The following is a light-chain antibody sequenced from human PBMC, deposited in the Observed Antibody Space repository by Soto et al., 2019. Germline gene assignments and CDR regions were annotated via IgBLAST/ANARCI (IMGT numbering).Light chain of an antibody. J-gene: IGKJ1*01. CDR1: QTVSRS. CDR2: AAS. V-gene: IGKV1-39*01. Sequence: DIQMTQSPSSLSASLGDRVTITCRASQTVSRSLNWYQQKPGRAPVLLIYAASSLQSGVPSRFSGSGSGTDFTLSISSLQTEDFATYYCQQSYHTPQTFGQGTKVDIK. CDR3: QQSYHTPQT.